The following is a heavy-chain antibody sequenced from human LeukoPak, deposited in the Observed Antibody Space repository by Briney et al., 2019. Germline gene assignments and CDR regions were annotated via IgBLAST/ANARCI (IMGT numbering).Heavy chain of an antibody. CDR3: ARSDTPSGYDLFGSYYFDY. CDR2: IIPILGIA. J-gene: IGHJ4*02. D-gene: IGHD5-12*01. CDR1: GGTFSSYA. Sequence: SVKVSCKASGGTFSSYAISWVRQAPGQGLEWMGRIIPILGIANYAQKFQGRVTITADKSTSTAYMELSSLRSEDTAVYYCARSDTPSGYDLFGSYYFDYWGQGTLVTVSS. V-gene: IGHV1-69*04.